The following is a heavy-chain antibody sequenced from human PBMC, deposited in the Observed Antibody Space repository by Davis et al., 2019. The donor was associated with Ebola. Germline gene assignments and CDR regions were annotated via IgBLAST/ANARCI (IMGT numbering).Heavy chain of an antibody. CDR3: ARTGYSSGWYPGWFDP. CDR1: GFTFGDYA. Sequence: GESLKISCTASGFTFGDYAMSWVRQAPGKGLEWVSYISSSSSTIYYADSVKGRFTISRDNAKNSLYLQMNSLRDEDTAVYYCARTGYSSGWYPGWFDPWGQGTLVTVSS. CDR2: ISSSSSTI. V-gene: IGHV3-48*02. D-gene: IGHD6-19*01. J-gene: IGHJ5*02.